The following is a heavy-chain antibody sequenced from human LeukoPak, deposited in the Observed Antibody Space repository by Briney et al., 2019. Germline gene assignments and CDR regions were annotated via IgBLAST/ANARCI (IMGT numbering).Heavy chain of an antibody. J-gene: IGHJ4*02. D-gene: IGHD6-19*01. V-gene: IGHV1-18*01. CDR3: ARLIGYSSGWTTIYYFDY. CDR2: ISAYNGNT. Sequence: ASVKVSCKASGYIFTSYGISWVRQAPGQGLEWMGWISAYNGNTNYAQKLQGRVTMTTDTSTSTAYMELRSLRSDDTAVYYCARLIGYSSGWTTIYYFDYWGQGTLVTVSS. CDR1: GYIFTSYG.